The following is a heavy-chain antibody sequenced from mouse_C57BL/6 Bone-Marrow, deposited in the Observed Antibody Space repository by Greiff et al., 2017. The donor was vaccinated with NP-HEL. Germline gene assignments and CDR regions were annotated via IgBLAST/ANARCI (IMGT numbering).Heavy chain of an antibody. CDR2: IYPRSGNT. D-gene: IGHD1-1*01. CDR1: GYTFTSYG. CDR3: ARRGSYGSSFDY. Sequence: VKLVESGAELARPGASVKLSCKASGYTFTSYGISWVKQRTGQGLEWIGEIYPRSGNTYYNEKFKGKATLTADKSSSTAYMELRSLTSEDSAVYFCARRGSYGSSFDYWGQGTTLTVSS. J-gene: IGHJ2*01. V-gene: IGHV1-81*01.